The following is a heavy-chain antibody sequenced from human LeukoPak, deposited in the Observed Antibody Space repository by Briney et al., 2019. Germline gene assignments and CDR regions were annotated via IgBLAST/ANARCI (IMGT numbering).Heavy chain of an antibody. CDR1: GGTFSSYA. CDR2: IIPIFGTA. V-gene: IGHV1-69*06. J-gene: IGHJ4*02. Sequence: GASVKVSCKASGGTFSSYAISWVRQAPGQGLEWMGGIIPIFGTADYAQKFQGRVTITADKSTSTAYMELSSLRSEDTAVYYCARQLLWFGELSIGYWGQGTLVTVSS. D-gene: IGHD3-10*01. CDR3: ARQLLWFGELSIGY.